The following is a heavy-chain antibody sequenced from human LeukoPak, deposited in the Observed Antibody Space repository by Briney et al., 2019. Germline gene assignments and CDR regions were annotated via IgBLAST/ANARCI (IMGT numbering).Heavy chain of an antibody. CDR1: GGSISSYY. CDR3: ARHQSGLVGAIDY. Sequence: NPSETLSLTCTVSGGSISSYYWSWIRQPPGKGLEWIGYIYYSGSINYNPSLKSRVTISVDTSKNQFSLKLSSVTAADTAVYYCARHQSGLVGAIDYWGQGTLVTVSS. CDR2: IYYSGSI. V-gene: IGHV4-59*08. D-gene: IGHD1-26*01. J-gene: IGHJ4*02.